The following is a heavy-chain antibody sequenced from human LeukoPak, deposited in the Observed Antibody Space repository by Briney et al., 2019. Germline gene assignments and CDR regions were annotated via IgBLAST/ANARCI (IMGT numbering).Heavy chain of an antibody. CDR2: ISYDGSNK. V-gene: IGHV3-30-3*01. CDR1: GFTFSSYA. J-gene: IGHJ6*02. Sequence: GRSLRLSCAASGFTFSSYAMHWVRQAPGKGLEWVAVISYDGSNKYYADSVKGRFTISRDNSKNTLYLQMNSLRAEDTAVYYCARAPYGMDVWGQGTTVTVSS. CDR3: ARAPYGMDV.